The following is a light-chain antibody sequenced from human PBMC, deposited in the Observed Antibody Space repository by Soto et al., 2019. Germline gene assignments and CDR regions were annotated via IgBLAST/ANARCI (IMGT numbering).Light chain of an antibody. J-gene: IGKJ4*01. CDR1: QGISQY. CDR2: TAS. V-gene: IGKV1-9*01. Sequence: DIQLTQSPSFLSASVGDRVAITCRASQGISQYVAWYQQKPGSAPKLLIYTASILQNVVPSRFSGTGSATEFTLTISSLQPEDFATYYCQQVNSYPLTFGGGTKLEIK. CDR3: QQVNSYPLT.